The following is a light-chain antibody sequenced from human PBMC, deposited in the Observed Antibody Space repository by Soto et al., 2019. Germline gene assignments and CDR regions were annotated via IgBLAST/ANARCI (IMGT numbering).Light chain of an antibody. Sequence: EIVLTQSPATLSLSPGERATLSCRASQSVSSYLLWYQQKPGQTPRLLIYDASNRATGITARFSGSGSETDFTLTISSLEPEDFAVYYCQHRMNWPLTFGQGTRLEIK. J-gene: IGKJ5*01. CDR2: DAS. CDR3: QHRMNWPLT. V-gene: IGKV3-11*01. CDR1: QSVSSY.